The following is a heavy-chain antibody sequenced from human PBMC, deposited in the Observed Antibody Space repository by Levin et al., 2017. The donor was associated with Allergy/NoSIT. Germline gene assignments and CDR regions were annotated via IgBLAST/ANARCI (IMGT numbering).Heavy chain of an antibody. V-gene: IGHV4-61*02. J-gene: IGHJ6*03. CDR3: ARDLEGFSGYKPDCYMEV. CDR1: GDSISRGFYY. CDR2: IYVTGST. D-gene: IGHD5-12*01. Sequence: PSETLSLTCSVSGDSISRGFYYWSWIRQPAGEGLEWIGRIYVTGSTTYSPSLKSRVTISLDRSKAQVPLKINSVTAADTAVYYCARDLEGFSGYKPDCYMEVWGKGTTVTVS.